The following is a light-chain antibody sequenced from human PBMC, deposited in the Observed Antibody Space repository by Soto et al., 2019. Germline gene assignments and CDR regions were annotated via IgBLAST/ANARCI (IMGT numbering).Light chain of an antibody. J-gene: IGKJ5*01. Sequence: IQITQSPSTLSASVGDRVTITGRASQSISSWLSCYQQKPGKAPKLLIYDASSLESGVPSRFSGSGSGTEFTLTISSLQPDDFATYYCQQYNSYSKFGQGTRLENK. CDR1: QSISSW. CDR3: QQYNSYSK. V-gene: IGKV1-5*01. CDR2: DAS.